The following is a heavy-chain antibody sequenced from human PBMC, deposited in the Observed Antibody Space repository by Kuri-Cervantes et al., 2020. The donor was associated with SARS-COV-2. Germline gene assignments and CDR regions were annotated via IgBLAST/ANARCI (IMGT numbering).Heavy chain of an antibody. CDR2: IYSGGST. Sequence: GESLKISCAASGFTVSSNYMSWVRQAPGKGLEWVSVIYSGGSTYYADSVKGRFTISRDNSKNTLYLQMNSLRAEDTAVYYCAKDRKVAARGYFDYWGQGTLVTVSS. CDR3: AKDRKVAARGYFDY. CDR1: GFTVSSNY. J-gene: IGHJ4*02. V-gene: IGHV3-53*01. D-gene: IGHD6-6*01.